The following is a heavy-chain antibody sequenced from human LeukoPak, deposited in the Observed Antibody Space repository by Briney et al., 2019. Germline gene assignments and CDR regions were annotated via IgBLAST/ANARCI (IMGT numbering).Heavy chain of an antibody. Sequence: GGSLRLSSAASGFTFSSYWMSWVRQAPGKGLEWVANIKQDGSEKYYVDSVKGRFTISRDNAKNSLYLQMNSLRAEDTAVYYCARDPPVAVTGPSLDYWGQGTLVTVSS. J-gene: IGHJ4*02. CDR3: ARDPPVAVTGPSLDY. V-gene: IGHV3-7*01. D-gene: IGHD6-19*01. CDR2: IKQDGSEK. CDR1: GFTFSSYW.